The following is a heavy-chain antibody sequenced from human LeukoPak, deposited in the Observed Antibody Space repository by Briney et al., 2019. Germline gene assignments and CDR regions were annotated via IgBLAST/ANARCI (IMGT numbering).Heavy chain of an antibody. CDR3: ARDHNYYDSSGYFDY. J-gene: IGHJ4*02. CDR1: GYTFTGYY. D-gene: IGHD3-22*01. Sequence: ASVKVSCKASGYTFTGYYMHWVRQAPGQGLEWMGWINPNSGGTNYAQKFQGRVTMTRDTSTSTVYMELSSLRSEDTAVYYCARDHNYYDSSGYFDYWGQGTLVTVSS. V-gene: IGHV1-2*02. CDR2: INPNSGGT.